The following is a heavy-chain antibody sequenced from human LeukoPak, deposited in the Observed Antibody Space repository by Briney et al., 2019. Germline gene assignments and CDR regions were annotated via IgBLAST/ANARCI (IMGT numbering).Heavy chain of an antibody. CDR1: GFTFSSYA. D-gene: IGHD3-22*01. CDR3: AKDMTMIVVVTLFDY. Sequence: GGSLRLSXAASGFTFSSYAMSWVGQAPGKGLEWVSAISGSGGSTYYADSVKGRFTISRDNSKNTLYLQMNSLRAEDTAVYYCAKDMTMIVVVTLFDYWGQGTLVTVSS. V-gene: IGHV3-23*01. J-gene: IGHJ4*02. CDR2: ISGSGGST.